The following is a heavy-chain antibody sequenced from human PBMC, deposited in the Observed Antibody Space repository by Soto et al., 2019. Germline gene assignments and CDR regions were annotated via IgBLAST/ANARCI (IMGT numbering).Heavy chain of an antibody. Sequence: PGGSLRLSCAASGFTVSSNYMSWVRQAPGKGLEWVSVIYSGGSTYYADSVKGRFTISRDNSKNTLYLQMNSLRAEDTAVYYCARDPTEYSSSWDYYYYGMDVWGQGTTVTVSS. CDR2: IYSGGST. D-gene: IGHD6-13*01. CDR3: ARDPTEYSSSWDYYYYGMDV. J-gene: IGHJ6*02. V-gene: IGHV3-66*01. CDR1: GFTVSSNY.